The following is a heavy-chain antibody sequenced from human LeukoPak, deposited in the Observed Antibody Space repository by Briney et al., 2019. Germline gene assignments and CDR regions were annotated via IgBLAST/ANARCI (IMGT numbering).Heavy chain of an antibody. CDR3: ARHDPDSSSSFDY. CDR1: GGSISSSNW. CDR2: IYHSGST. J-gene: IGHJ4*02. V-gene: IGHV4-4*02. Sequence: KSSETLSLTCAVSGGSISSSNWWSWVRQPPGKGLEWIGQIYHSGSTNYNPSLKSRVAISVDKSKNQFSLNLNSVTAADTAVYYCARHDPDSSSSFDYWGQGTLVTVSS. D-gene: IGHD6-13*01.